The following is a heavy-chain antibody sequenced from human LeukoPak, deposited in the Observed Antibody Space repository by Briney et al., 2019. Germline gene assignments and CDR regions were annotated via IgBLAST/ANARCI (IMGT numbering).Heavy chain of an antibody. J-gene: IGHJ4*02. D-gene: IGHD3-16*01. CDR1: GGSISSYY. Sequence: LETLSLPCTVSGGSISSYYWSWIRQPPGKGLEWIGYIYYSGSTNYNPSLKSRVTISVDTSKDQFSLKLSSVTAADTAVYYCARALGGAMGYWGQGTLVTVSS. V-gene: IGHV4-59*01. CDR2: IYYSGST. CDR3: ARALGGAMGY.